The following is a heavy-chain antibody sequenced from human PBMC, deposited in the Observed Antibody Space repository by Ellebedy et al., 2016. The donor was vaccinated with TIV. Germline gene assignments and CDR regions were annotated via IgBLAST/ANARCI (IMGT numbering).Heavy chain of an antibody. V-gene: IGHV3-72*01. CDR1: GFTFSDHY. CDR3: AREGPYSSGWDYYYYGMDV. Sequence: GESLKISXAASGFTFSDHYMDWVRQAPGKGLEWVGRTRNKANSYTTEYAASVKGRFTISRDDSKNSLYLQMNSLKTEDTAVYYCAREGPYSSGWDYYYYGMDVWGQGTTVTVSS. CDR2: TRNKANSYTT. J-gene: IGHJ6*02. D-gene: IGHD6-19*01.